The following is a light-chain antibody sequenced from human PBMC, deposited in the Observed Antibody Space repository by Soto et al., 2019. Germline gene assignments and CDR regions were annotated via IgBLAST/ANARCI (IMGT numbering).Light chain of an antibody. CDR1: QNVHSY. CDR3: QQRSVWPVT. Sequence: EIVLTQSPATLSLSPGKRATLSCRACQNVHSYLAWYQQKPGQAPRLLIYDASNRATGIPVRFSGSGSGTDFTLTISSLEPEDFAVYYCQQRSVWPVTFGGGTKVEIE. CDR2: DAS. V-gene: IGKV3-11*01. J-gene: IGKJ4*01.